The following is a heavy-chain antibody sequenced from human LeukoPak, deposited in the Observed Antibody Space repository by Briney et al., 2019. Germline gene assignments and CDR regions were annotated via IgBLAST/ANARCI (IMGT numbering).Heavy chain of an antibody. J-gene: IGHJ6*02. CDR2: IYPGDSDT. D-gene: IGHD3-22*01. Sequence: GESLKISCKGSGYSFTNYWIAWVRQMPGKGLEWMGIIYPGDSDTRYSPSFQGQVTISADKSISTAYLQWSSLKASDTAMYYCARQDPYYDSSSYPLSVGMDVWGQGTTVTVSS. V-gene: IGHV5-51*01. CDR1: GYSFTNYW. CDR3: ARQDPYYDSSSYPLSVGMDV.